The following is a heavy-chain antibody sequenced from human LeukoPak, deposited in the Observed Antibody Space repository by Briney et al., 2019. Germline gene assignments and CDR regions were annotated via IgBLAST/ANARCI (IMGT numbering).Heavy chain of an antibody. CDR2: IYTSGST. D-gene: IGHD4-17*01. J-gene: IGHJ5*02. Sequence: SETLSLTCTVSGGSISSYYWSWIRQPAGKGLEWIARIYTSGSTNYNPSLKSRVTISVDKSKNQFSLKLSSVTAADTAVYYCAGTTEFYWFDPWGQGTLVTVSS. V-gene: IGHV4-4*07. CDR1: GGSISSYY. CDR3: AGTTEFYWFDP.